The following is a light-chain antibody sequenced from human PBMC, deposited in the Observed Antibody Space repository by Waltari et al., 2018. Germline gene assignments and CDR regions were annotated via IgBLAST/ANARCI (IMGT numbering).Light chain of an antibody. CDR2: SAS. V-gene: IGKV1-39*01. Sequence: DIQMTQSPSSLSASVGDRVTITCRASQTISTYLNWYQHKPGTAPKLLIYSASSLQSVVPSRFSGGGSGTLFTLTIGSLQPEDSATYYCHQSYRTPRTFGQGTKVEV. J-gene: IGKJ1*01. CDR3: HQSYRTPRT. CDR1: QTISTY.